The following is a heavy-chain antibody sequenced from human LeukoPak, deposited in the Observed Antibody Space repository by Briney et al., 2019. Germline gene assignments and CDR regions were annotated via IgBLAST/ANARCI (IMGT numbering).Heavy chain of an antibody. CDR2: INHSGST. CDR1: GGSFSGYY. D-gene: IGHD3-22*01. Sequence: SETLSLTCAVYGGSFSGYYWSWIRQPPGKGLEWIGEINHSGSTNYNPSLKSRVTISVDTSKNQFSLKLSSVTAADTAVYYCARSYRYYDSSGYYFDYWGQGTLVTVSS. V-gene: IGHV4-34*01. CDR3: ARSYRYYDSSGYYFDY. J-gene: IGHJ4*02.